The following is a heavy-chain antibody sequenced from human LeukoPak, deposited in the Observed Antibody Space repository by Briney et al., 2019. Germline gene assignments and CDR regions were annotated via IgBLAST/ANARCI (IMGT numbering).Heavy chain of an antibody. CDR1: GGSISSYY. Sequence: ETLSLTCTVSGGSISSYYWSWVRQAPGKGLEWVSVIYSGGSTYYADSVKGRFTISRDNSKNTLYLQMNSLRAEDTAVYYCARVTVEMATLDYWGQGTLVTVSS. CDR3: ARVTVEMATLDY. CDR2: IYSGGST. D-gene: IGHD5-24*01. V-gene: IGHV3-53*01. J-gene: IGHJ4*02.